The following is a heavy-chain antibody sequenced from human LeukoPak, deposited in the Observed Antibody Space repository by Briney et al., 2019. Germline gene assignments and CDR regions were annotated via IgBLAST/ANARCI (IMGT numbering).Heavy chain of an antibody. Sequence: PGRSLRLSCAASGFTFSSYAMHWVRQAPGKGLEWVAVISYDGSNKYYADSVKGRFTISRDNSKNTLYLQMNSLRAEDTAVYYCARDLGGSNWSLRAFDIWGQGTMVTVS. V-gene: IGHV3-30-3*01. D-gene: IGHD6-13*01. CDR3: ARDLGGSNWSLRAFDI. CDR2: ISYDGSNK. CDR1: GFTFSSYA. J-gene: IGHJ3*02.